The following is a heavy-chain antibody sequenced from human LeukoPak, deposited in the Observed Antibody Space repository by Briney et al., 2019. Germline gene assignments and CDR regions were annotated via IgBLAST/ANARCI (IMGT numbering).Heavy chain of an antibody. V-gene: IGHV1-69*05. CDR1: GGTFSSSA. Sequence: SSVKVSCKASGGTFSSSAISWVRQAPGQGLEWMGGIIPIFGSPNYAQKFQGRVTFTTDESTSTAYMELSSLGSEDTAVYYCARADPDYGDWGVHYWGQGSLVTVSS. D-gene: IGHD4-17*01. CDR3: ARADPDYGDWGVHY. J-gene: IGHJ4*02. CDR2: IIPIFGSP.